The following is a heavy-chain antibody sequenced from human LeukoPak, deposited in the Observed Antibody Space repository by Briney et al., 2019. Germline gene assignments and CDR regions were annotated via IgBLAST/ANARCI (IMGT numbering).Heavy chain of an antibody. D-gene: IGHD2-15*01. Sequence: SETLSLTCAVSGYSISSGYYWGWIRPPPGKGLEWIGSIYHSGSTYYNPSLKSRVTISVDTSKNQFSLKLSSVTAADTAVYYCARQEDIVVVVAATGPNWFDPWGQGTLVTVSS. V-gene: IGHV4-38-2*01. J-gene: IGHJ5*02. CDR2: IYHSGST. CDR1: GYSISSGYY. CDR3: ARQEDIVVVVAATGPNWFDP.